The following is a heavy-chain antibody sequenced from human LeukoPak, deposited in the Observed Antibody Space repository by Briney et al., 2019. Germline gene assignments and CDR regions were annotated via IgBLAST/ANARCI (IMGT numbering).Heavy chain of an antibody. V-gene: IGHV3-23*01. CDR2: FSGSGGNT. D-gene: IGHD2-15*01. CDR3: AKSGLNRFDY. CDR1: GFTFGTYT. J-gene: IGHJ4*02. Sequence: GGSLRLSCAASGFTFGTYTMNRVRQAPGKGLEWVSTFSGSGGNTYYADSVKGRFTISRDNSKNTLYLQMNSLRAEDTAVYYCAKSGLNRFDYWGQGTLVTVSS.